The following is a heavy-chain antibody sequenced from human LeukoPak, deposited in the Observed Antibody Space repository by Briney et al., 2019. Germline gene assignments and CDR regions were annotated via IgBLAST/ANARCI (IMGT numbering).Heavy chain of an antibody. CDR1: GFTFSSYG. Sequence: PGGSLRLSCAASGFTFSSYGMHWVRQAPGKGLEWVAFIRYDGSNKYYADSVKGRFTISRDNSKNTLYLQMNSLRAEDTAVYYCAKQLVSHIAAHNWGQGTLVTVSS. CDR3: AKQLVSHIAAHN. J-gene: IGHJ4*02. D-gene: IGHD6-6*01. V-gene: IGHV3-30*02. CDR2: IRYDGSNK.